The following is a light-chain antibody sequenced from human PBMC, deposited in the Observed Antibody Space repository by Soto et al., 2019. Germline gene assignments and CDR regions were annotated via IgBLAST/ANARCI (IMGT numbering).Light chain of an antibody. Sequence: QSALTQPASVSGSPGQSITISCTGTSSDVGGYNYVSWYQQHPGKAPKLMIYDVSNRPSGVSNRFSGSKSGNTASLTISGRQAEDEADDYCSSYTSSSTLFYVFGTGTKLTVL. V-gene: IGLV2-14*01. CDR1: SSDVGGYNY. J-gene: IGLJ1*01. CDR3: SSYTSSSTLFYV. CDR2: DVS.